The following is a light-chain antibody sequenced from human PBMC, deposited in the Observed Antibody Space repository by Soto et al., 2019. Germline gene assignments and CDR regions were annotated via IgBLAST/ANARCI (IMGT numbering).Light chain of an antibody. CDR2: DAS. Sequence: DIQMTQSPSSLSASVGDRVTFTCQASLGISYRLNWYQQKPGKAPNLLICDASNLETGVPSRFSGSGSGTDFTLTISGLQPEDIATYYCQQYYDLPLTFGGGTRVEIK. J-gene: IGKJ4*01. CDR1: LGISYR. CDR3: QQYYDLPLT. V-gene: IGKV1-33*01.